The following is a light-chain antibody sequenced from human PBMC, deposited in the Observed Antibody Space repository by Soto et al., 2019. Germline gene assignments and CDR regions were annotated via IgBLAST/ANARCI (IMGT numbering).Light chain of an antibody. Sequence: QAVLTQPPSASGTPGQRVTISCSGSSPNIGSNAVNWYQHLPGTAPKLLIFRSNERPSGVPDRFSGSKSGTSASLAISGLQSEDEADYYCAAWDGSLNVVLFGGGTKVTVL. CDR1: SPNIGSNA. CDR3: AAWDGSLNVVL. V-gene: IGLV1-44*01. CDR2: RSN. J-gene: IGLJ2*01.